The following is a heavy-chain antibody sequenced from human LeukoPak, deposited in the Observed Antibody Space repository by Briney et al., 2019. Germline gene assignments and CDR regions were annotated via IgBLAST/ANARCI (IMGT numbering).Heavy chain of an antibody. CDR2: ISTYNGDT. V-gene: IGHV1-18*01. CDR1: GGTFSTYG. Sequence: ASVKVSCKASGGTFSTYGISWVRQAPGQGLEWMGWISTYNGDTKYAQKLQGRVTMTRDTSTSTAYMELRSLRSDDTAVYYCARYIYGYLHYWGQGTLVTVSS. CDR3: ARYIYGYLHY. J-gene: IGHJ4*02. D-gene: IGHD5-18*01.